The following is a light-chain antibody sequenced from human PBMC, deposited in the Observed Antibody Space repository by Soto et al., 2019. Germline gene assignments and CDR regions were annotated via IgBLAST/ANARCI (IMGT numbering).Light chain of an antibody. CDR1: ESIGSTF. J-gene: IGKJ5*01. V-gene: IGKV3-20*01. CDR3: QQFGGSPLVT. Sequence: EIVLTQSPGTLSLSPGDTATLSCRASESIGSTFLVWYQQKLGQAPRLLIYGASSRAAGIPDRFSGSGSGTDFSLTISRLEPEDFAVYYCQQFGGSPLVTFGQGTRLEIK. CDR2: GAS.